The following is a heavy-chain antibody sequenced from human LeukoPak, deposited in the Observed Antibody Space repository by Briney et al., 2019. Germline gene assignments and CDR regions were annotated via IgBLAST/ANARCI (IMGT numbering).Heavy chain of an antibody. CDR1: GYIFTKHG. CDR2: ISGYNGDT. D-gene: IGHD3-22*01. V-gene: IGHV1-18*01. CDR3: ARDEYYYDSSGHGGYYYYGMDV. Sequence: GASVKVSCKTSGYIFTKHGISWVRQAPGQGLEWMGWISGYNGDTSYAQKFQGRVTMTRDTSTSTVYMELSSLRSEDTAVYYCARDEYYYDSSGHGGYYYYGMDVWGQGTTVTVSS. J-gene: IGHJ6*02.